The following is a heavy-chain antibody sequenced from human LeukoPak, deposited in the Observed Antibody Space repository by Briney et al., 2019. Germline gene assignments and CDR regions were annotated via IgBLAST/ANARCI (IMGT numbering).Heavy chain of an antibody. CDR2: IRYDGSNK. CDR3: ARSPLNWNDDPGEFDY. Sequence: GGSLRLSCAASGFTFSSYGMHWVRQAPGKGLEWVAFIRYDGSNKYYADSVKGRFTISRDNSKNTLYLQMNSLRAEDTAVYYCARSPLNWNDDPGEFDYWGQGTLVTVSS. J-gene: IGHJ4*02. D-gene: IGHD1-20*01. CDR1: GFTFSSYG. V-gene: IGHV3-30*02.